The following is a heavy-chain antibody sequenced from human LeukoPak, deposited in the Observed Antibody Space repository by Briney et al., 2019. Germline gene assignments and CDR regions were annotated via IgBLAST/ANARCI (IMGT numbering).Heavy chain of an antibody. J-gene: IGHJ4*02. D-gene: IGHD6-13*01. V-gene: IGHV1-18*01. CDR1: GYTFTSYG. Sequence: AASVKVSCKASGYTFTSYGISWVRRAPGQGVEWMGWISADNGNTKYAQKLQGRVTMTTDTSTGTAYMELRSLTSDDTAVYYCARVLAGTGYYFDYWGQGTLVTVSS. CDR3: ARVLAGTGYYFDY. CDR2: ISADNGNT.